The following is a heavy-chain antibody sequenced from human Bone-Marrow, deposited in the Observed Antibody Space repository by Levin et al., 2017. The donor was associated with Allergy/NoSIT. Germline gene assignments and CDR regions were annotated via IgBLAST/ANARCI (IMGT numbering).Heavy chain of an antibody. D-gene: IGHD6-19*01. CDR2: IYYSGST. CDR1: GGSISSSSYY. CDR3: ARDLVAVAGTSSIYYYYGMDV. J-gene: IGHJ6*02. V-gene: IGHV4-39*07. Sequence: SETLSLTCTVSGGSISSSSYYWGWIRQPPGKGLEWIGSIYYSGSTYYNPSLKSRVTISVDTSKNQFSLKLSSVTAADTAVYYCARDLVAVAGTSSIYYYYGMDVWGQGTTVTASS.